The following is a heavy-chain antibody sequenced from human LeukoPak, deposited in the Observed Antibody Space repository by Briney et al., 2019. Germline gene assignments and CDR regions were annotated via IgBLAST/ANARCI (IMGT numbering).Heavy chain of an antibody. V-gene: IGHV3-30*04. J-gene: IGHJ4*02. D-gene: IGHD5-18*01. CDR2: ISYDGSNK. CDR3: AGDFTAMVTYYFDY. Sequence: GGSLRLSCAASGLTFSSYAMHWVRQAPGKGLEWVAVISYDGSNKYYADSVKGRFTISRDNSKNTLYLQMNSLRAEDTAVYCCAGDFTAMVTYYFDYWGQGTLVTVSS. CDR1: GLTFSSYA.